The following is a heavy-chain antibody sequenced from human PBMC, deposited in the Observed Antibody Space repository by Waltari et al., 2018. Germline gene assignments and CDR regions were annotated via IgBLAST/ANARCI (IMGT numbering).Heavy chain of an antibody. CDR3: ARNYNY. J-gene: IGHJ4*02. CDR1: GYTLIDFY. CDR2: INPNSSYT. Sequence: QAQLMQSGAEVRKPGASVKFSCKPSGYTLIDFYLHWVRQAPGQGLEWVGWINPNSSYTKFAQKFQGRVSLTSDAAINTAYLELTSLRSDDTAVYYCARNYNYWGQGTPVIVSS. V-gene: IGHV1-2*02. D-gene: IGHD1-7*01.